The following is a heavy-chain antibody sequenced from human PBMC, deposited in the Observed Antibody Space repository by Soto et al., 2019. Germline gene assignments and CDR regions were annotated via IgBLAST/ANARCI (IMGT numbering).Heavy chain of an antibody. CDR2: INPGNGDT. Sequence: ASVKVSCKASGYVFSDYPIHWVRQAPGQRLEWMGWINPGNGDTKYSQKFQDRVTLTRDTSATTAYMGVNTLRSEDTAIYYCARESITANDYWGQGTPVTV. CDR1: GYVFSDYP. D-gene: IGHD1-20*01. J-gene: IGHJ4*02. V-gene: IGHV1-3*01. CDR3: ARESITANDY.